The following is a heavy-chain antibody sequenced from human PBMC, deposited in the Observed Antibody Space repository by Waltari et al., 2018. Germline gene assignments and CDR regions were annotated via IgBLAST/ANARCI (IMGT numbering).Heavy chain of an antibody. V-gene: IGHV2-5*02. CDR2: IYSDDDK. Sequence: QVTLKESGPALVKPTQTLTLTCTFSGFSLSTSGMGVGWIRQPSRKTLEWLAHIYSDDDKRYSTSLKIRLTISKDTSKNQVVLTMTNMDPVDTATYYCARGTYYYDSGYYCAFDFWGQGLRVTVSS. CDR3: ARGTYYYDSGYYCAFDF. J-gene: IGHJ3*01. D-gene: IGHD3-22*01. CDR1: GFSLSTSGMG.